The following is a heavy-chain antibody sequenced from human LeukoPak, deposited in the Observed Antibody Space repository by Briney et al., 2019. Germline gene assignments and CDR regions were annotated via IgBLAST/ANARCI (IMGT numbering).Heavy chain of an antibody. CDR1: GFTFSNYV. D-gene: IGHD4-17*01. J-gene: IGHJ4*02. Sequence: GGSLRLSCVAAGFTFSNYVMSWVRQAPGKGLEWVSSISGSGGTTYYGDSVKGRFSISRDNSRNTLYLQMNSLRAEDTAAYYCAKDRVSTVTTNYFDYWGPGNPGHRLL. V-gene: IGHV3-23*01. CDR2: ISGSGGTT. CDR3: AKDRVSTVTTNYFDY.